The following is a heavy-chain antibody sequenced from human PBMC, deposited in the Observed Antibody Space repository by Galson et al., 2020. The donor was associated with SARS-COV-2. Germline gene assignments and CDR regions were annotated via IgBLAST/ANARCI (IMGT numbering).Heavy chain of an antibody. CDR1: GGSISSYY. CDR2: IYYSGST. Sequence: SETLSLTCTVSGGSISSYYWSWIRQPPGKGLEWNGYIYYSGSTNYNPSLKSRVTISVDTSKNQFSLKLSSVTAADTAVYYCARGDYTAPLDYWGQGTLVTVSS. V-gene: IGHV4-59*01. CDR3: ARGDYTAPLDY. J-gene: IGHJ4*02. D-gene: IGHD4-4*01.